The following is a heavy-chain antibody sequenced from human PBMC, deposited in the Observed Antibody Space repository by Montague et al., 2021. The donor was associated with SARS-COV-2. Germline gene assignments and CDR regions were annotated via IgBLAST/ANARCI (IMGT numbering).Heavy chain of an antibody. D-gene: IGHD6-19*01. V-gene: IGHV6-1*01. CDR1: GDNVSSNSAA. Sequence: CAISGDNVSSNSAAWNWIRQSPSRGLEWLGRTYYRSKWYNDYALSVKXRITINPDTSKNQFSLQLNSVTPEDTAVYYCARKQQWLGAVYYYYGMDVWGQGTTVTVFS. CDR2: TYYRSKWYN. CDR3: ARKQQWLGAVYYYYGMDV. J-gene: IGHJ6*02.